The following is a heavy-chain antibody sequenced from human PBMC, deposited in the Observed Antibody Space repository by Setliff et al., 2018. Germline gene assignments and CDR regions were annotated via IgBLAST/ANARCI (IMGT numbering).Heavy chain of an antibody. D-gene: IGHD3-22*01. CDR1: GMSFSEHY. CDR3: ARGHPPSDSSGYYYAY. Sequence: SETLSLTCVVDGMSFSEHYWAWIRQSPGKGLEWIGEISHTGSTNYNPSLKSRVTISVDTSKNQISLKLSSVTAADTAVYYCARGHPPSDSSGYYYAYWGQGTLVTVSS. V-gene: IGHV4-34*01. CDR2: ISHTGST. J-gene: IGHJ4*02.